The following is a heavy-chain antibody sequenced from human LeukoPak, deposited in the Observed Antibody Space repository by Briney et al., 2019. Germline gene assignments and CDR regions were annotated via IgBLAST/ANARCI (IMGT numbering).Heavy chain of an antibody. V-gene: IGHV4-34*01. D-gene: IGHD5-24*01. J-gene: IGHJ3*02. CDR2: INHSGST. Sequence: KPSETLSLTCAVYGGSFSGYYWSWICQPPGKGLEWIGEINHSGSTNYNPSLKSRVTISVDTSKNQFSLKLTSVTAADTAVYYCARDPPGPDGAFDMWGQGTLVTVSS. CDR3: ARDPPGPDGAFDM. CDR1: GGSFSGYY.